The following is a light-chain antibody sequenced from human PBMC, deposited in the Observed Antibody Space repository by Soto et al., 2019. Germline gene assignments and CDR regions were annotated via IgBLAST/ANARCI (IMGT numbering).Light chain of an antibody. V-gene: IGKV3-15*01. CDR1: QTIKNL. J-gene: IGKJ5*01. CDR3: QQYHNWPIT. CDR2: YAS. Sequence: EIVMTQSPATLSVSPGERATLSCRASQTIKNLLAWYQQRPGQSPRLLLYYASTRATGVPARFSGSGSGTEFTLAISSLQSEDFAVYYCQQYHNWPITYGQGTRLEIK.